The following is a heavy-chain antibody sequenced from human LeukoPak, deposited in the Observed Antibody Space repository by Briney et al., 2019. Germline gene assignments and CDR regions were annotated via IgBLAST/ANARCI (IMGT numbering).Heavy chain of an antibody. CDR2: IKSKTDGGTT. CDR1: GFTFSSYA. Sequence: GGSLRLSCAASGFTFSSYAMSWVRQAPGKGLEWVGRIKSKTDGGTTDYAAPVKGRFTISRDDSKNTLYLQMNSLKTEDTAVYYCTTPRYYYYGMDVWGQGTTVTVSS. V-gene: IGHV3-15*01. J-gene: IGHJ6*02. CDR3: TTPRYYYYGMDV.